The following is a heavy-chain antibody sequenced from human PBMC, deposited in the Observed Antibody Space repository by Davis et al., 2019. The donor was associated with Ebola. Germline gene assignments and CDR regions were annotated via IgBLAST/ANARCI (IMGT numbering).Heavy chain of an antibody. D-gene: IGHD6-19*01. V-gene: IGHV4-39*01. CDR2: IYYSGST. CDR3: ARQSPRSSGWYIDY. J-gene: IGHJ4*02. Sequence: SETLSLTCTVSGGSISSYYWGWIRQPPGKGLEWIGSIYYSGSTYYNPSLKSRVTISVDTSKNQFSLKLSSVTAADTAVYYCARQSPRSSGWYIDYWGQGTLVTVSS. CDR1: GGSISSYY.